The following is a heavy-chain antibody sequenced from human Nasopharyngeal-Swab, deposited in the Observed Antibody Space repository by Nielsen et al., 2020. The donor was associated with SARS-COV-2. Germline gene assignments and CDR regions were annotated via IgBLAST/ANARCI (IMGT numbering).Heavy chain of an antibody. CDR1: GFTFSSYE. Sequence: GGSLRLSCAASGFTFSSYEMNWVRQAPGKGLEWVSYISSSGSTIYYADSVKGRFTISRDNAKNSLYLQMSSLRAEDTAVYYCARDQAYYYDSSGYAYFDYWGQGTLVTVSS. V-gene: IGHV3-48*03. D-gene: IGHD3-22*01. CDR3: ARDQAYYYDSSGYAYFDY. J-gene: IGHJ4*02. CDR2: ISSSGSTI.